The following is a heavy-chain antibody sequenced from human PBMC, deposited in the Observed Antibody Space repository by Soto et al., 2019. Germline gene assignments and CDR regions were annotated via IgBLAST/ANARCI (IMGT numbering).Heavy chain of an antibody. V-gene: IGHV3-23*01. CDR3: AKEVIYDILTGYLS. J-gene: IGHJ4*02. D-gene: IGHD3-9*01. CDR2: ISGSGGST. CDR1: GFTFSSYA. Sequence: EVQLLESGGGLVQPGGSLRLSCAASGFTFSSYAMSWVRQAPGKGLEWVSAISGSGGSTYYADSVKGLFTIARDNSKNTLYLQMTSLKAEDTAVYYCAKEVIYDILTGYLSWGQGTLVTVSS.